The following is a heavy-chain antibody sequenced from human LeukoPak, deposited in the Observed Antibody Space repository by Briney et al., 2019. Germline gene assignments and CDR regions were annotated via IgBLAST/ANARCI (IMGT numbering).Heavy chain of an antibody. V-gene: IGHV4-38-2*02. Sequence: SVTLSLTCKVSGYPIGLDYYWVWIRQAPGRGLQWIGGFHRGRIQYNSALKSRVTISIDSSKNQFSLRMWPVTAADTAFYFCARAPSSYESGNGYPNLGWLDPRGQGALVTVSS. CDR1: GYPIGLDYY. CDR2: FHRGRI. J-gene: IGHJ5*02. CDR3: ARAPSSYESGNGYPNLGWLDP. D-gene: IGHD5-24*01.